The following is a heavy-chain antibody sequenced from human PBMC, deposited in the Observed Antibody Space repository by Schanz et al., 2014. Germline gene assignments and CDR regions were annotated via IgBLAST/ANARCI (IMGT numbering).Heavy chain of an antibody. J-gene: IGHJ4*02. V-gene: IGHV1-2*06. CDR3: ARDGGAF. CDR1: GYTFTVYY. CDR2: FNPGNGGA. Sequence: QVHLVQSGAEVKKPGASVKVSCKASGYTFTVYYMHWVRQAPGQGLEWMGRFNPGNGGANFAEKFQGRVAMTRDTPSTAAYMELSGLRSDDTAVYYCARDGGAFWGQGTLVTVSS. D-gene: IGHD3-16*01.